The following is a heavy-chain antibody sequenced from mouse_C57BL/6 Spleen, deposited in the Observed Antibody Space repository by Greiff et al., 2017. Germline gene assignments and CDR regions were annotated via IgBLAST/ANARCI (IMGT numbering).Heavy chain of an antibody. J-gene: IGHJ1*03. V-gene: IGHV1-52*01. Sequence: QVQLQQPGAELVRPGSSVKLSCKASGYTFTSYWMHWVKQRPIQGLEWIGNIDPSDSETHYNQKFKGKATLTADKSSSTAYMQLSSLTSEDSAVYYCAREGDYDIYWYFDVWGKGTTVTVSS. CDR1: GYTFTSYW. CDR3: AREGDYDIYWYFDV. D-gene: IGHD2-4*01. CDR2: IDPSDSET.